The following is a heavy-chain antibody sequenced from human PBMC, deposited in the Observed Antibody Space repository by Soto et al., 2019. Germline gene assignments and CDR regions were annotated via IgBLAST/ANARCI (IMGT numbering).Heavy chain of an antibody. CDR3: AKDSALVVPRPTGAFDI. CDR2: ISYDGSNK. Sequence: PGGSLRLSCAASGFTFSSYGMRWVRQAPGKGLEWVAVISYDGSNKYYADSVKGRFTISRDNSKNTLYLQMNSLRAEDTAVYYCAKDSALVVPRPTGAFDIWGQGTMVTVSS. V-gene: IGHV3-30*18. D-gene: IGHD1-1*01. J-gene: IGHJ3*02. CDR1: GFTFSSYG.